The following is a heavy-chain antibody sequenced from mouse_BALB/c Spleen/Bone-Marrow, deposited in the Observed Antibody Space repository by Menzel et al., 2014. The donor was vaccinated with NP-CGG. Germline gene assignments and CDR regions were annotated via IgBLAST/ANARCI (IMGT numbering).Heavy chain of an antibody. D-gene: IGHD2-1*01. V-gene: IGHV5-6-4*01. J-gene: IGHJ3*01. CDR3: TRDRYYGNSFAY. CDR1: GFTFSSYT. CDR2: ISSGGSYT. Sequence: EVMLVESGGGLVKPGGSLKLSCAASGFTFSSYTMSWIRQTPEKRLEWVATISSGGSYTYYPDSVKGRSTISRDNAKNTLYLQMISLKSEDTAMYYCTRDRYYGNSFAYWGQGTLVTVSA.